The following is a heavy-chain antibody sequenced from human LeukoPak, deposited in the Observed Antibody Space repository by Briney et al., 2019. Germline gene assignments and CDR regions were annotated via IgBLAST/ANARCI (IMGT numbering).Heavy chain of an antibody. D-gene: IGHD6-19*01. Sequence: HTGGSLRLSCAASGFTFSGSAMHWVRQASGKGLEWVGRIRSKANSYATAYAASVKGRFTISRDDSKNTAYLQMNSLKTEDTAVYYCTSMTVAGFYAFGIWGQGTMVTVSS. CDR3: TSMTVAGFYAFGI. V-gene: IGHV3-73*01. CDR1: GFTFSGSA. J-gene: IGHJ3*02. CDR2: IRSKANSYAT.